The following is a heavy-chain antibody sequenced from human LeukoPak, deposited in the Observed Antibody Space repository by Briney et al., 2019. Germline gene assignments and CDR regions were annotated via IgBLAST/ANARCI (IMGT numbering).Heavy chain of an antibody. D-gene: IGHD6-19*01. V-gene: IGHV4-61*02. Sequence: SQTLSLTCTVSGDSISSGDYYWSWIRQPAGKGLEWIGRISSSGSTNYNPSLKSRVTISVDTSKNQFSLKLSSVTAADTAVYYCARDGSGWLNSDFWGQGTLVTVSS. CDR1: GDSISSGDYY. J-gene: IGHJ4*02. CDR3: ARDGSGWLNSDF. CDR2: ISSSGST.